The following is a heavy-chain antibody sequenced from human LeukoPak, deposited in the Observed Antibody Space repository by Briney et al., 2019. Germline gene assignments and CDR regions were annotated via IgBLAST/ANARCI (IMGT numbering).Heavy chain of an antibody. CDR2: MYYSGST. Sequence: SETLSLTCTVSGDFITGSTYYCGWIRQPPGKGLEWIGSMYYSGSTYSNPSLRSRVIMSADTSKNQFSLNLKSVTAADTAVYYCARQYYDSTGYYYFDYCGQGTLVTVSS. V-gene: IGHV4-39*01. D-gene: IGHD3-22*01. CDR1: GDFITGSTYY. CDR3: ARQYYDSTGYYYFDY. J-gene: IGHJ4*02.